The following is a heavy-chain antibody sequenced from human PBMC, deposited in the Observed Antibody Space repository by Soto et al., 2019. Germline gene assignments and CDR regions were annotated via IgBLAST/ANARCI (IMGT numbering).Heavy chain of an antibody. CDR3: AKGRNHYDSSNYYSFPLHX. CDR2: ISGGGGST. D-gene: IGHD3-22*01. V-gene: IGHV3-23*01. Sequence: GGSLRLSCAASGFTFSSYPMSWVRQAPGKGLEWVSAISGGGGSTYYAESVKVRFTISRENSNNTLYLQMTSLRAEETAIYYCAKGRNHYDSSNYYSFPLHXWGQGTTVTVS. J-gene: IGHJ6*02. CDR1: GFTFSSYP.